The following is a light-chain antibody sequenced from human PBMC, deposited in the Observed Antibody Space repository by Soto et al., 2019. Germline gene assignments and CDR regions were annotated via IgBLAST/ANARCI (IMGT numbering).Light chain of an antibody. J-gene: IGKJ4*01. Sequence: DIVMTQSPDSLVVSLGERATINCKSSQSVLYSSNNKNYLAWYQQKPGQPPKLLIYWASTLASGVPDRFSGSGSGTDFTLTISSMQAEDVAVYYCHQYYSPPLTFGGGTKVEIK. CDR2: WAS. V-gene: IGKV4-1*01. CDR3: HQYYSPPLT. CDR1: QSVLYSSNNKNY.